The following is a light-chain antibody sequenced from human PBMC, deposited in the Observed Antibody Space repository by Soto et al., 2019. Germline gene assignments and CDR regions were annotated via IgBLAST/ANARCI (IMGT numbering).Light chain of an antibody. V-gene: IGLV2-14*03. CDR2: EVS. J-gene: IGLJ1*01. CDR3: SSYTSTATRV. Sequence: QSALTHPASVPRSPGQSITISCTGTSSDVGGYNYVSWYQQHPGKGPKLMIYEVSNRPSGVSNRLSGSKSGNTATLTISGLHAEDEADYYCSSYTSTATRVFGTGTKVTVL. CDR1: SSDVGGYNY.